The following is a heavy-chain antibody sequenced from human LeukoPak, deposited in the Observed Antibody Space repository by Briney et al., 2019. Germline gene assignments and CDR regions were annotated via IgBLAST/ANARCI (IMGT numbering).Heavy chain of an antibody. CDR3: AKKSVRGDYFDY. V-gene: IGHV3-9*01. CDR1: GFTFDDYA. J-gene: IGHJ4*02. Sequence: GGSLRLSCAASGFTFDDYAMHWVRQAPGKGLVWVSGISWNSGSIGYADSVKGRFTISRDNAKNSLYLQMNSLRAEDTALYYCAKKSVRGDYFDYWGQGTLVTVSS. CDR2: ISWNSGSI. D-gene: IGHD3-10*01.